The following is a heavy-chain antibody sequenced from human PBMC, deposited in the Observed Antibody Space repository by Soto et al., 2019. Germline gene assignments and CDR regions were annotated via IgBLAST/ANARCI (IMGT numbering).Heavy chain of an antibody. CDR2: CSPESGVT. CDR3: ARATLLIRHITDLGEASPGVVKY. V-gene: IGHV1-2*02. Sequence: QVQLVQSGAEAKMPGASVKLSCEAAGYKFPEYFLHRVRQAPGQGLEWMAWCSPESGVTYFAPKCKGRITMTADMSTTTVYMHLSGLRPDDTGIYFCARATLLIRHITDLGEASPGVVKYWGQGTLVSVSS. CDR1: GYKFPEYF. D-gene: IGHD3-16*01. J-gene: IGHJ4*02.